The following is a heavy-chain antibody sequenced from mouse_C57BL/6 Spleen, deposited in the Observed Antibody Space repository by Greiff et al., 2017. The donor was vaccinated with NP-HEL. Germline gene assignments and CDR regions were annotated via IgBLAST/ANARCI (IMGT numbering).Heavy chain of an antibody. D-gene: IGHD1-1*01. CDR1: GFTFSSYA. Sequence: EVKVVESGGGLVKPGGSLKLSCAASGFTFSSYAMSWVRQTPEKRLEWVATISDGGSYTYYPDNVKGRFTISRDNAKNNLYLQMSHLKSEDTAMYYCARAYYGSSSYWYFDVWGTGTTVTVSS. CDR2: ISDGGSYT. J-gene: IGHJ1*03. V-gene: IGHV5-4*03. CDR3: ARAYYGSSSYWYFDV.